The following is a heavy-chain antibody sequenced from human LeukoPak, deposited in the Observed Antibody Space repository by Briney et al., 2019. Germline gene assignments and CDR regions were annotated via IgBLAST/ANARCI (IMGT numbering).Heavy chain of an antibody. D-gene: IGHD5-18*01. CDR3: APGVMDSYGLD. CDR1: GFTFSDYY. Sequence: PGGSLRLSCAASGFTFSDYYMSWIRQAPGKGLEWGSSISSSSSYIYYADSVKGRFTISRDNAKNSLYLQMNSLRAEDTAVYYCAPGVMDSYGLDWGQGTLVTVSS. J-gene: IGHJ4*02. CDR2: ISSSSSYI. V-gene: IGHV3-11*06.